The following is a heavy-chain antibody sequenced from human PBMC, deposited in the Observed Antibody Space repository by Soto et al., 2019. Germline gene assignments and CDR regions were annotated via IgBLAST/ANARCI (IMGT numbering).Heavy chain of an antibody. CDR2: IYSGGST. J-gene: IGHJ4*02. CDR3: ARDPLNSHYFDY. D-gene: IGHD2-21*01. CDR1: GFTVSSNY. V-gene: IGHV3-66*01. Sequence: GGSLRLSCAASGFTVSSNYMSWVRQAPGKGLEWVSVIYSGGSTYYADSVKGRFTISRDNSKNTLYLQMNSLRAEDTAVYYCARDPLNSHYFDYWGQGTLVTVSS.